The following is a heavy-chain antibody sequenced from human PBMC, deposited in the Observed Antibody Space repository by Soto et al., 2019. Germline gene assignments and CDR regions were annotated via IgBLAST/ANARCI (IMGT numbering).Heavy chain of an antibody. CDR2: IIPIFGTA. D-gene: IGHD4-17*01. CDR3: ARAAEFRMTTEYYFDY. J-gene: IGHJ4*02. CDR1: GGTFSSYA. V-gene: IGHV1-69*13. Sequence: ASVKVSCKASGGTFSSYAISWVRQAPGQGLEWMGGIIPIFGTANYAQKFQGRVTITADESTSTAYMELSSLRSEDTAVYYCARAAEFRMTTEYYFDYWGQGTLVTVSS.